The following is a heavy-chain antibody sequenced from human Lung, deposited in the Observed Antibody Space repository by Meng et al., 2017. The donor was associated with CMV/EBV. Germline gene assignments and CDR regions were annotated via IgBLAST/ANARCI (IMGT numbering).Heavy chain of an antibody. CDR1: RYTFTGYY. CDR2: INPNAGST. D-gene: IGHD3-16*01. CDR3: ARRVGGPDAFDI. J-gene: IGHJ3*02. Sequence: ASVKVSCMASRYTFTGYYMLWVRLAPGQGLEWMGWINPNAGSTHYAQKFQGRVTMTRDTSISTAYMELSRLRSDDTAVYYCARRVGGPDAFDIWGQGPMVTVSS. V-gene: IGHV1-2*02.